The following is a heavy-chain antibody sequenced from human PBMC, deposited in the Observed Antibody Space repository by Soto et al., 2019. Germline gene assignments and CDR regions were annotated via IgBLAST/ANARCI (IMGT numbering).Heavy chain of an antibody. CDR2: IYYSGST. CDR3: ARGLGYYDSSGYRNWFDP. CDR1: GGSISSYY. V-gene: IGHV4-59*01. J-gene: IGHJ5*02. Sequence: SETLSLTCTVSGGSISSYYWSWIRQPPGKGLEWIGYIYYSGSTNYNPSLKSRVTISVDTSKNQFSLKLSSVTAADTAVYYCARGLGYYDSSGYRNWFDPWGQGTLVTVSS. D-gene: IGHD3-22*01.